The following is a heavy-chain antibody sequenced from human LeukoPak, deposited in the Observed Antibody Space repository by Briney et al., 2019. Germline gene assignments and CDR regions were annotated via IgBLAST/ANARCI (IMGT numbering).Heavy chain of an antibody. CDR1: GGPISSSSYY. CDR2: IYYSGST. J-gene: IGHJ3*01. CDR3: ARLGSSSLRAFDF. Sequence: SETLSLTCTVSGGPISSSSYYWGWIRQPPGKGLEWIGSIYYSGSTYYNPSLKSRVTISVDTSKNLFSLKLSSVTAADTAVYYCARLGSSSLRAFDFWGQGTMVTVSS. V-gene: IGHV4-39*01. D-gene: IGHD6-6*01.